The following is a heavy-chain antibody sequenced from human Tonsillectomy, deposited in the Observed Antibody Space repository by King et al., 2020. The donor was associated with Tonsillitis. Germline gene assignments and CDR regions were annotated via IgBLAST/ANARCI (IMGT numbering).Heavy chain of an antibody. Sequence: VQLVESGGGLVQPGGSLRLSCAASGFTLSTYGMNWVRQAPGKGLEWVSVISGGDSSTYYADSVKGRFTISRDNSKNMLYLQMNSLRVDGTAFYYCSKDRREGGLSSSFDNWGQGTLVTVSS. D-gene: IGHD1-26*01. V-gene: IGHV3-23*03. J-gene: IGHJ4*02. CDR2: ISGGDSST. CDR1: GFTLSTYG. CDR3: SKDRREGGLSSSFDN.